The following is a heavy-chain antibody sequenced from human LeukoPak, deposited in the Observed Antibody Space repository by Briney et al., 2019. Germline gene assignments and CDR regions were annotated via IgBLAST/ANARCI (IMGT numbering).Heavy chain of an antibody. Sequence: PSETLSLTCAVSGGSISSGNWWSWVRQPPGKGLEWIGQIYHSGSTNYNPSLKSRVTISVEKSKNQFSLNLTSVTAADTAVYYCARGLEAAGTDYWGQGALVTVSS. J-gene: IGHJ4*02. CDR2: IYHSGST. CDR3: ARGLEAAGTDY. D-gene: IGHD6-13*01. V-gene: IGHV4-4*02. CDR1: GGSISSGNW.